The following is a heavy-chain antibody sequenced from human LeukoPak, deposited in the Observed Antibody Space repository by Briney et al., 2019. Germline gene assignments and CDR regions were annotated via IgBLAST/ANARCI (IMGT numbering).Heavy chain of an antibody. D-gene: IGHD4-23*01. Sequence: GGSLRLSCEASAFTFSSYWMSWVHQAPGKGLEWVANIKEDGSEINYVDSVKGRFTISRDNAKNSLFLQMNSLRVEDTAVNYCARDRGYSSFDYWGQGTLVTVSS. V-gene: IGHV3-7*01. CDR2: IKEDGSEI. CDR3: ARDRGYSSFDY. J-gene: IGHJ4*02. CDR1: AFTFSSYW.